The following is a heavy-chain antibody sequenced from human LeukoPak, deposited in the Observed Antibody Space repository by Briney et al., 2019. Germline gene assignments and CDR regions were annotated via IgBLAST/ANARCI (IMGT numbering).Heavy chain of an antibody. Sequence: PGGSLRLSCAASGFTFSGFWMSWVRQTPGKGLEWVANIKQDGSEKYYVDSVKGRFTISRGNAKNSLSLQMNGLRVEDTAVYYCARAGSFWHYVYWGQGTLVTVSS. J-gene: IGHJ4*02. CDR3: ARAGSFWHYVY. CDR1: GFTFSGFW. CDR2: IKQDGSEK. V-gene: IGHV3-7*01. D-gene: IGHD1-7*01.